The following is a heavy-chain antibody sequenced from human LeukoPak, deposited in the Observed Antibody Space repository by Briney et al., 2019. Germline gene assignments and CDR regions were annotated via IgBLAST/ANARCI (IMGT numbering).Heavy chain of an antibody. Sequence: GGSLRLSCAASGFTFSTYWMCWVRQAPGKGLEWVANLKEDGSETNYVESVKGRFFISRDNAKNSQHLQMNSLRVEDTAVYYCARCEGFYDYFSGNPTYYFYMDVWGKGTTVTVSS. CDR1: GFTFSTYW. CDR3: ARCEGFYDYFSGNPTYYFYMDV. J-gene: IGHJ6*03. CDR2: LKEDGSET. V-gene: IGHV3-7*01. D-gene: IGHD3-16*01.